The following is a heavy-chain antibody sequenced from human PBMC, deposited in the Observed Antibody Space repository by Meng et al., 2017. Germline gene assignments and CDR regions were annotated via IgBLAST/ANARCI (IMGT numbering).Heavy chain of an antibody. CDR3: AREFRGTFYFDY. V-gene: IGHV1-69*01. CDR2: SIPIFATA. CDR1: GGTFSSYS. D-gene: IGHD1-1*01. Sequence: VPLVQLGAEVKKPGLSVKVSCKASGGTFSSYSISWVRQAPGQGLEWIGGSIPIFATANYAQKFQGRVTITADESTSTAYMELSSLRSEDTAVYYCAREFRGTFYFDYWGQGSLVTVSS. J-gene: IGHJ4*02.